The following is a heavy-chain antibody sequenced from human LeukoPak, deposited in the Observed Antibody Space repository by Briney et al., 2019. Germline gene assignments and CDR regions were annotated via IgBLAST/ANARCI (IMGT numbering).Heavy chain of an antibody. CDR3: ARLGMPYCSGGSCRALDV. J-gene: IGHJ6*02. Sequence: SETLSLTCTVSGGSISSYYWSWIRQPPGKGLEWIGYIYYSGSTNYNPSLKSRVTISVDTSKNQFSLKLSSVTAADTAVYYCARLGMPYCSGGSCRALDVWDQGTTVTVSS. V-gene: IGHV4-59*01. D-gene: IGHD2-15*01. CDR2: IYYSGST. CDR1: GGSISSYY.